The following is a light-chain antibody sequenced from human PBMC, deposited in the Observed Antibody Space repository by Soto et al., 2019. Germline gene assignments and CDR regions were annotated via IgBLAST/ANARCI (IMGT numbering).Light chain of an antibody. V-gene: IGKV1-39*01. CDR3: QQSARTTHS. CDR2: VAS. CDR1: QSVGTY. Sequence: DIQMTQSPSSLSASVGDRVTITCRASQSVGTYVSWYQQKEGKAPKLLLNVASTLQSGVASTFSVSGSGTDFTLAISSRQPEDLATYYCQQSARTTHSFGGGTRVDIK. J-gene: IGKJ4*01.